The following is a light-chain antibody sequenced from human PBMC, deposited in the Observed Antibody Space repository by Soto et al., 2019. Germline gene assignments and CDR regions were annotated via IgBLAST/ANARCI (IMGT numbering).Light chain of an antibody. CDR2: GAS. V-gene: IGKV3-15*01. Sequence: EIVLTQSPGTLSLSPGERATLSCRASQSVSSSYLAWYQQKPGQAPRLLIYGASTRATGIPARFSGSRSGTEFTLTISSLQSEDFAVYYCQQYNNWPPAFGQGTRLEIK. J-gene: IGKJ5*01. CDR3: QQYNNWPPA. CDR1: QSVSSSY.